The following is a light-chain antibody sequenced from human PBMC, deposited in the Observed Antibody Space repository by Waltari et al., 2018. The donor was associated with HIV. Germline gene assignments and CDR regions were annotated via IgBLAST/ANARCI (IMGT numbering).Light chain of an antibody. CDR2: DDT. Sequence: SYVLTQPPSVSVAPGQTARISCGGDHIGSKSVHWYQQKPGQAPLLVVYDDTDRPSGIPGRCSGSKSGTMATLTISRVEAGDEADYFCQVWSSSTDPYVFGTGTLVTVL. V-gene: IGLV3-21*02. CDR1: HIGSKS. J-gene: IGLJ1*01. CDR3: QVWSSSTDPYV.